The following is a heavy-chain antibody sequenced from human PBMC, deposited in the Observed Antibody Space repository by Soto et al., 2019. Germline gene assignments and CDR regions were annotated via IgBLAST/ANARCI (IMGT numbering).Heavy chain of an antibody. V-gene: IGHV3-48*02. CDR2: ITSDTKTI. D-gene: IGHD6-19*01. CDR1: GFTFSVYS. J-gene: IGHJ4*02. CDR3: ARSVEGHFDY. Sequence: EVQLVESGGDLVQREGSLRLPCVASGFTFSVYSMNWVRQAPGKGLEWFSYITSDTKTIKYADSVKGRFTISRDNAKNSVYLQMNSLRDEDTAVYYCARSVEGHFDYWGQGTVVTVSS.